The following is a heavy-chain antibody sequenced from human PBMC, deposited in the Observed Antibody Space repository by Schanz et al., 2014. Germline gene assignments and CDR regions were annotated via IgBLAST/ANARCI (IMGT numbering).Heavy chain of an antibody. CDR1: GFSVSTNY. J-gene: IGHJ3*01. D-gene: IGHD2-21*01. CDR2: LYINAGST. V-gene: IGHV3-53*01. Sequence: VQLVESGGGVVQPGRSLRLSCAVSGFSVSTNYMSWARQAPGKGLEWISSLYINAGSTRYADSVKGRFFISRDSSKNTLFLQMNSLRADDTAIYFCARDEGRDGYNLAFDVWGQGTLVTVSS. CDR3: ARDEGRDGYNLAFDV.